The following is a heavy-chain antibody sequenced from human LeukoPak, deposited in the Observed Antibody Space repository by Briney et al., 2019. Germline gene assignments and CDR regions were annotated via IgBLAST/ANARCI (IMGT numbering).Heavy chain of an antibody. D-gene: IGHD3/OR15-3a*01. J-gene: IGHJ4*02. Sequence: ASVKVSCKASGFSLTSNYMHWVRQAPGQGLEWMGYMRPTDAYTGYAPKFQGRVTVTRDTSTNTVYMELSSLRSDDTAVYYCAREGAVALKHFDLGAQGTLVTVSS. V-gene: IGHV1-46*01. CDR3: AREGAVALKHFDL. CDR2: MRPTDAYT. CDR1: GFSLTSNY.